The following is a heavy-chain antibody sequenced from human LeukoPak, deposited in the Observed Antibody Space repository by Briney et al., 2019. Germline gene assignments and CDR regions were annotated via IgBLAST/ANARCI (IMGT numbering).Heavy chain of an antibody. V-gene: IGHV4-59*01. D-gene: IGHD6-13*01. Sequence: SETLSLTCTISGGSMSSYFWSWIRQTPGRGLEWIGYIYYSGSTNYNPSLTSRVTMPVDTSKNHFSLKLSSVTAADTAVYYCARGGAPSSWYFDYWGQGTLVTVCS. CDR1: GGSMSSYF. CDR3: ARGGAPSSWYFDY. J-gene: IGHJ4*02. CDR2: IYYSGST.